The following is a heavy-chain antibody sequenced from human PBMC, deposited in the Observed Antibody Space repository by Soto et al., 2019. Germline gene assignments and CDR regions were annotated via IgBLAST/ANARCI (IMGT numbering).Heavy chain of an antibody. CDR1: GFSFRSYA. CDR3: ARARLDTPALEY. D-gene: IGHD2-2*01. V-gene: IGHV3-30-3*01. CDR2: MSYDGSDK. Sequence: GGSLRLSCAASGFSFRSYAMHWVRQAPGKGLEWVAVMSYDGSDKDYADSVKGRFTISRDNSKNTLHLQMSSLRAEDTAVYYCARARLDTPALEYWGQGTLVTVSS. J-gene: IGHJ4*02.